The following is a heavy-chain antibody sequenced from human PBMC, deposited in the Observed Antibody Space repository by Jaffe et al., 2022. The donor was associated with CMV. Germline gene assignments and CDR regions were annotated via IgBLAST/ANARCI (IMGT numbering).Heavy chain of an antibody. CDR2: VYYSGST. D-gene: IGHD2-21*01. V-gene: IGHV4-59*01. CDR3: AGLGSHWKLGWEVSSFDY. CDR1: GGSISSYH. Sequence: QVQLQESGPGLVKPSETLSLTCTVSGGSISSYHWSWIRQPPGKGLEWIGYVYYSGSTDYNPSLKSRVSLSLDTSKNQFSLKLTSVTAADTAVYYCAGLGSHWKLGWEVSSFDYWGQGTLVTVSS. J-gene: IGHJ4*02.